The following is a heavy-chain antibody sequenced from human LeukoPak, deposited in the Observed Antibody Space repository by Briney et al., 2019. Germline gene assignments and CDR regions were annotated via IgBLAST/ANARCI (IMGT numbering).Heavy chain of an antibody. V-gene: IGHV3-23*01. Sequence: GGSLRLSCAASGFTFSSYAMSWVRQAPGKGLEWVSAISGSGGSTYYADSVKGRFTISRDNSKNTLYLQMNSLRAEDTAVYYCAKCPSPYYYDSSGYSYHNWFDPWGLGTLVTVSS. CDR2: ISGSGGST. J-gene: IGHJ5*02. CDR1: GFTFSSYA. D-gene: IGHD3-22*01. CDR3: AKCPSPYYYDSSGYSYHNWFDP.